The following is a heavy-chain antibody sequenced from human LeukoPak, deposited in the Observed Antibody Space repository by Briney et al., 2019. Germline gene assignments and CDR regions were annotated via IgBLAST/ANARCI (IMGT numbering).Heavy chain of an antibody. CDR2: ISSSGSTT. Sequence: GGSLRLSCAASGFTFSDFYMNWTRQAPGKGLEWVSYISSSGSTTYYADSVKGRFTISRDNAKNSLHLQMNSLRVEDTAVYYCARDGGVSRNYYGNAVGSWFDLWGQGTLVTVSS. CDR1: GFTFSDFY. CDR3: ARDGGVSRNYYGNAVGSWFDL. J-gene: IGHJ5*02. D-gene: IGHD1-26*01. V-gene: IGHV3-11*04.